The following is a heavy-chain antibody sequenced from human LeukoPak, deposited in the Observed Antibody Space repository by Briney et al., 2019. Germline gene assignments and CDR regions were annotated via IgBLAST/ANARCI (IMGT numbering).Heavy chain of an antibody. D-gene: IGHD2-15*01. CDR1: GFTFSSHE. CDR2: ISSSGSTI. J-gene: IGHJ4*02. CDR3: ARDGCSGGSCWFDY. V-gene: IGHV3-48*03. Sequence: GGSLRLSCAASGFTFSSHEMNWVRQAPGKGLEWVSYISSSGSTIYYADSVKGRFTISRDNAKNSLYLQMNSLRADDTAVYYCARDGCSGGSCWFDYWGQGTLVTVSS.